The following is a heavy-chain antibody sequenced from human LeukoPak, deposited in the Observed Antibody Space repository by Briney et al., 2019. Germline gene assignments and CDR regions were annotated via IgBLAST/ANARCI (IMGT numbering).Heavy chain of an antibody. CDR2: INEDGSQK. D-gene: IGHD5-24*01. CDR3: ARDRAYNRFDY. V-gene: IGHV3-7*01. Sequence: GGSPRLSCADSGFTFSNSWMAWVRQVPGKGLEWVANINEDGSQKNYLDSAKGRFTISRDNAKKSLYLQMNSLRVEDTAVYYCARDRAYNRFDYWGQGTLVTVSS. J-gene: IGHJ4*01. CDR1: GFTFSNSW.